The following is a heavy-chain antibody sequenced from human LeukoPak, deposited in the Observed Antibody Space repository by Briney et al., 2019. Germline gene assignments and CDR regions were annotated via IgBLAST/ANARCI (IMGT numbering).Heavy chain of an antibody. V-gene: IGHV3-48*03. J-gene: IGHJ6*03. CDR3: ARLMWELPPHYYYMDV. CDR2: ISSSGSTI. D-gene: IGHD1-26*01. Sequence: PGGSLRLSCAASGFTFSSYEMNWVRQAPGKGLEGGSYISSSGSTIYYADSVKGRFTISRDNAKKSLFLQMSSLRAEDTAVYYCARLMWELPPHYYYMDVWGKGTTVTISS. CDR1: GFTFSSYE.